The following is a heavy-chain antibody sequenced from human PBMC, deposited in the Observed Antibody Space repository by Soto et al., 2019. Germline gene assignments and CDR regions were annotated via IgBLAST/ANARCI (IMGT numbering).Heavy chain of an antibody. V-gene: IGHV3-30*18. D-gene: IGHD1-1*01. CDR3: AKSVYNWNDGFFDY. CDR1: GFTFSDYY. CDR2: ISYDRSNK. Sequence: LSLSCAASGFTFSDYYIHWIRRAPGQGLEWVAVISYDRSNKYYADSVKGRFAISRDNSKNTLYLQMSSLRAEDTAVYYCAKSVYNWNDGFFDYWGQGTLVTVSS. J-gene: IGHJ4*02.